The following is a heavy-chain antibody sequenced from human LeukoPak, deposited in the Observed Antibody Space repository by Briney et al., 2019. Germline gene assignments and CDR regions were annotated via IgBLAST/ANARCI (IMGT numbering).Heavy chain of an antibody. J-gene: IGHJ4*02. V-gene: IGHV3-30*04. CDR2: ISYDGSNK. CDR1: GFTFSSYA. CDR3: ARVGYSSSWSPSDY. Sequence: GGSLRLSCAASGFTFSSYAMHWVRQAPGKGLEWVAVISYDGSNKYYADSVKGRFTISRDNAKNSLYLQMNSLRAEDTAVYYCARVGYSSSWSPSDYWGQGALVTVSS. D-gene: IGHD6-13*01.